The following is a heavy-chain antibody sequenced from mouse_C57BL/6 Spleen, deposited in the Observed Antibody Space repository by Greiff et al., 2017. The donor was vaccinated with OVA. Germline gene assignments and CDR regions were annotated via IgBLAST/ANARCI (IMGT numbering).Heavy chain of an antibody. CDR3: ARGGNYGNYWFAY. D-gene: IGHD2-1*01. V-gene: IGHV1-50*01. Sequence: VQLQQPGAELVKPGASVKLSCKASGYTFTSYWMQWVKQRPGQGLEWIGEIDPSDSYTNYNQKFKGKATLTVDTSSSTAYMQLSSLTSEDSAVYYCARGGNYGNYWFAYWGQGTLVTVSA. J-gene: IGHJ3*01. CDR1: GYTFTSYW. CDR2: IDPSDSYT.